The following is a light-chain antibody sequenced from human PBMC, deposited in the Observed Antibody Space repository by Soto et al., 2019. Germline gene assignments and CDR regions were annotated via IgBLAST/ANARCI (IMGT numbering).Light chain of an antibody. CDR3: QQSYSAPIT. Sequence: DIQMTQSPSSLSASVGDRFIITCRASQSISNYLNWYQQKPGKAPKLLIFAASSLQSGVPSRFSGSGSGTNFTLTISSLQPEDFAAYYCQQSYSAPITFDQGTRLEIK. J-gene: IGKJ5*01. V-gene: IGKV1-39*01. CDR1: QSISNY. CDR2: AAS.